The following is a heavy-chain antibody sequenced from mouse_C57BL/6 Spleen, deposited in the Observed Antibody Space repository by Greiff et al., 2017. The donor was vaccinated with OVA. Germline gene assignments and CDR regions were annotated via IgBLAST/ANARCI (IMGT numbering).Heavy chain of an antibody. D-gene: IGHD2-2*01. J-gene: IGHJ4*01. CDR3: ARDGYDRGHYAMDY. CDR2: ISSGSSTI. Sequence: EVQGVESGGGLVKPGGSLKLSCAASGFTFSDYGMHWVRQAPEKGLEWVAYISSGSSTIYYADTVKGRFTISRDNAKNTLFLQMTSLRSEDTAMYYCARDGYDRGHYAMDYWGQGTSVTVSS. CDR1: GFTFSDYG. V-gene: IGHV5-17*01.